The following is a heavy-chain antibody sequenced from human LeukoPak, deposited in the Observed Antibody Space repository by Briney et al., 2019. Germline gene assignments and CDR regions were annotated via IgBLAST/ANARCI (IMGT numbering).Heavy chain of an antibody. D-gene: IGHD3-9*01. CDR2: INHSGST. J-gene: IGHJ4*02. CDR1: GGSFSGYY. CDR3: ARAKGYYDILTGYYSGYYFDY. Sequence: PSEALSLTCAVYGGSFSGYYWSWIRQPPGKGLEWIGEINHSGSTNYNPSLKSRVTISVDTSKNQFSLKLSSVTAADTAVYYCARAKGYYDILTGYYSGYYFDYWGQGTLVTVSS. V-gene: IGHV4-34*01.